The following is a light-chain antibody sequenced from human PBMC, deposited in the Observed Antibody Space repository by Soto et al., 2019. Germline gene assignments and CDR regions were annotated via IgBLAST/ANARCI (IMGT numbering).Light chain of an antibody. Sequence: QSVRTQPPSVSGAPGRRVTISCTGSSSNIGAGYDVHWYQQLPGTAPKLLIYGNSNRPSGVPDRFSGSKSGTSASLAITGLQAEDEADYYCQSYDSSLSGFYVSGTGTKVT. CDR1: SSNIGAGYD. J-gene: IGLJ1*01. CDR3: QSYDSSLSGFYV. V-gene: IGLV1-40*01. CDR2: GNS.